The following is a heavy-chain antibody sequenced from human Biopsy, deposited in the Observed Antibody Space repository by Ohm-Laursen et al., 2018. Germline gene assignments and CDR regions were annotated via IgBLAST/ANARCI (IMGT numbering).Heavy chain of an antibody. V-gene: IGHV4-59*01. J-gene: IGHJ3*01. Sequence: GTLSLTCIVSGGSISSDYWSWIRQSPGKGLEWIGYISNRGSTNYNPSLRGRVTRSVDTSKNQFSLKLSSVTAADTAVFFCARLYRLDDYWNDDPPDAFDVWGQGTMVTVSS. CDR1: GGSISSDY. CDR2: ISNRGST. CDR3: ARLYRLDDYWNDDPPDAFDV. D-gene: IGHD3-3*01.